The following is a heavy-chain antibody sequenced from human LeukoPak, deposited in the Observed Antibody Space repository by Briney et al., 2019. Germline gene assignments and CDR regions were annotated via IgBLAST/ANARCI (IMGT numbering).Heavy chain of an antibody. CDR2: IYYSGST. CDR3: ASLIAAALRGAFDI. V-gene: IGHV4-39*01. D-gene: IGHD6-13*01. Sequence: SETLSLTCTASGGSISSSSYYWGWIRQPPGKGLEWIGSIYYSGSTYYNPSLKSRVTISVDTSKNQFSLKLSSVTAADTAVYYCASLIAAALRGAFDIWGQGTMVTVSS. J-gene: IGHJ3*02. CDR1: GGSISSSSYY.